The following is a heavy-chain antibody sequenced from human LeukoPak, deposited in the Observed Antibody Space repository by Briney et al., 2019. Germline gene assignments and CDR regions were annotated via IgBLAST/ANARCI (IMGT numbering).Heavy chain of an antibody. V-gene: IGHV3-23*03. Sequence: QSGGSLRLSCAASGFTFGTYAMNWVRQAPGKGLEWVSLIYASGSTTRYADSVKGRFTISRDNSKNTLYLQMNSLRAEDTAVYFCAKDRRPDGINDLDHWGQGTLVTVSS. D-gene: IGHD6-13*01. CDR2: IYASGSTT. J-gene: IGHJ4*02. CDR3: AKDRRPDGINDLDH. CDR1: GFTFGTYA.